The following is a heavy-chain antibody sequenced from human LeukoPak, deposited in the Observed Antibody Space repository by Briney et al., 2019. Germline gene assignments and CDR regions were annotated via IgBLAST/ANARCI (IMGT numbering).Heavy chain of an antibody. J-gene: IGHJ6*02. CDR3: AKGMGSGWPRDYYYYGMDV. D-gene: IGHD6-19*01. CDR2: INSDGSST. V-gene: IGHV3-74*01. Sequence: PGGSLRLSCAASGFTFSSYWMHWVRQAPGKGLVWVSRINSDGSSTSYADSVKGQFTISRDNAKNTLYPQMNSLRAEDTAVYYCAKGMGSGWPRDYYYYGMDVWGQGTTVTVSS. CDR1: GFTFSSYW.